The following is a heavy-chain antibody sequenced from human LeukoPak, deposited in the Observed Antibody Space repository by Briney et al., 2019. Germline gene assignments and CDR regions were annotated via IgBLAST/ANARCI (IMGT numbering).Heavy chain of an antibody. V-gene: IGHV1-8*01. CDR3: ARGVYYGSGTFEYFDY. D-gene: IGHD3-10*01. Sequence: ASVKVSCKASGYTFTSFDINWVRQATGQGLEWMGWMNPNSGNTGYAQTFQGRVTMTRNTSISTAYMELSSLISGDTAVYYCARGVYYGSGTFEYFDYWGQGILVTVSS. CDR1: GYTFTSFD. J-gene: IGHJ4*02. CDR2: MNPNSGNT.